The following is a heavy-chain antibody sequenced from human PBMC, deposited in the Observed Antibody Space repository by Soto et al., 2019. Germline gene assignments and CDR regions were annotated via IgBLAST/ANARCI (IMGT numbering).Heavy chain of an antibody. J-gene: IGHJ4*02. CDR1: GFTFSSYS. CDR2: ISSSSSYI. CDR3: ARGDSGYDPENFDY. V-gene: IGHV3-21*01. D-gene: IGHD5-12*01. Sequence: GGSLRLSCAASGFTFSSYSMNWVRQAPGKGLEWVSSISSSSSYIYYADSVKGRFTISRDNAKNSLYLQMNSLRAEDTAVYYCARGDSGYDPENFDYWGQGTLVTVTS.